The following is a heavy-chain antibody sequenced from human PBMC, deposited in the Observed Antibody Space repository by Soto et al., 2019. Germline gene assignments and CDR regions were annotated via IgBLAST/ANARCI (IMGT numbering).Heavy chain of an antibody. Sequence: EVQLLESGGGLVQPGGSLRLSCAASGFTFSSYAMSWVRQAPGKGLEWVSVISGGGNRIYYADSVKGRFTISRDNSKNTLYLQMNSLRDEDTAIYYCAKERRLERGGFDYWGQGTLVTVSS. D-gene: IGHD1-1*01. CDR2: ISGGGNRI. CDR3: AKERRLERGGFDY. CDR1: GFTFSSYA. J-gene: IGHJ4*02. V-gene: IGHV3-23*01.